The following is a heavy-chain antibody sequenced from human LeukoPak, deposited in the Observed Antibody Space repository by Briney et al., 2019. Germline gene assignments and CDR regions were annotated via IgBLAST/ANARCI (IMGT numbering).Heavy chain of an antibody. D-gene: IGHD6-13*01. Sequence: SETLSLTCIVSGGSISSYYWSWIRPPPGKGLEWIGYISYSGSTNYTPSLKSRFTISGDTSKNQFSLKLSSVTAADTAVYYCARSVSWEDYFDYWGQGTLVTVSS. CDR3: ARSVSWEDYFDY. V-gene: IGHV4-59*01. CDR2: ISYSGST. CDR1: GGSISSYY. J-gene: IGHJ4*02.